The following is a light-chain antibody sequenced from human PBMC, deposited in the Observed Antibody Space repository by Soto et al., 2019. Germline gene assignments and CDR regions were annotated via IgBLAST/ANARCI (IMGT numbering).Light chain of an antibody. CDR3: AAWDDSLNGPHVV. CDR1: SSNIGSNT. J-gene: IGLJ2*01. CDR2: SNN. Sequence: QSVLTQPPSASGTPGQRVTISCSGSSSNIGSNTVNWYQQLPGTAPKLLIYSNNQRPSGVPDRFSGSKSGTSASLAISGLQSADEADYYCAAWDDSLNGPHVVFGGGTKLTVL. V-gene: IGLV1-44*01.